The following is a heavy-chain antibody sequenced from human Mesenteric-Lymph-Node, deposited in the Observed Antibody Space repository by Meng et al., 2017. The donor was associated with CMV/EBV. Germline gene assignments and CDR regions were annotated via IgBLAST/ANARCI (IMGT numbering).Heavy chain of an antibody. J-gene: IGHJ4*02. CDR1: GFSLSSYW. CDR3: ARDAAAADF. D-gene: IGHD6-13*01. CDR2: IKQDGREK. Sequence: GESLKISCAASGFSLSSYWMNWVRQAPGKGLEWVANIKQDGREKHYVDSVKGRFTISRDNAKNSLFLQMNSLRVEDTAVYYCARDAAAADFWGQGTLVTVSS. V-gene: IGHV3-7*01.